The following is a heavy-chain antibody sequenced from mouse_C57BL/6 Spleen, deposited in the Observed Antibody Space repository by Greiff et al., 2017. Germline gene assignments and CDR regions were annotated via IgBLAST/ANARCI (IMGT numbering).Heavy chain of an antibody. J-gene: IGHJ3*01. D-gene: IGHD2-3*01. CDR2: IYPGSGNT. CDR3: ASPDGYPAWFAY. Sequence: QVQLKESGPELVKPGASVKISCKASGYSFTSYYIHWVKQRPGQGLEWIGWIYPGSGNTKYNEKFKGKATLTADTSSSTAYMQLSSLTSEDSAVYYCASPDGYPAWFAYWGQGTLVTVSA. CDR1: GYSFTSYY. V-gene: IGHV1-66*01.